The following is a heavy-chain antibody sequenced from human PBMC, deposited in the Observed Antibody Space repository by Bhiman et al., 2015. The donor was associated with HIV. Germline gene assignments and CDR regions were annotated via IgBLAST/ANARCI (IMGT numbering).Heavy chain of an antibody. D-gene: IGHD3-10*01. V-gene: IGHV3-30*04. J-gene: IGHJ5*02. Sequence: QVQLVESGGGVVQPGRSMRLSCAASGFTFSTYAMHWVRQAPGKGLEWVAVISYDGRDKDYADSVKGRFTISRDNSKNTLYLQMNSLRTEDTSLYYCARDKESVTMVRGPFDPWGQGTRVTVSS. CDR3: ARDKESVTMVRGPFDP. CDR2: ISYDGRDK. CDR1: GFTFSTYA.